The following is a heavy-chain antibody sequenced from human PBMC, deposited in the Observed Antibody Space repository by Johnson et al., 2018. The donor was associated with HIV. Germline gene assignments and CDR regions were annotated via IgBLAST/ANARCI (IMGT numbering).Heavy chain of an antibody. Sequence: QVQLVESGGGVVQPGRSLRLSCAASGFTFSSYGMHWVRQAPGKGLEWVAVIWYDGSNKYYADSVKGRFTISRDNSKNTLYLQMNSLRAEDTAVYYCAKEERHAFDSWGQGTMVTVSS. V-gene: IGHV3-33*06. CDR1: GFTFSSYG. CDR3: AKEERHAFDS. CDR2: IWYDGSNK. J-gene: IGHJ3*02.